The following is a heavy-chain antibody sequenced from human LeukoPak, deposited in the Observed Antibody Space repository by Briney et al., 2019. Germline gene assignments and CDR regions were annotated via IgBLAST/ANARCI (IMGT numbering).Heavy chain of an antibody. CDR2: ISYDGSNK. Sequence: PGGSLRLSCAASGFTFSNYGMHWVRQAPGKGLEWVSVISYDGSNKYYADSVKGRFTISRDNSKNTLYLQMNSLRADDTAMYYCAKNSGSTALWGQGTLVTVSS. CDR3: AKNSGSTAL. V-gene: IGHV3-30*18. J-gene: IGHJ4*02. CDR1: GFTFSNYG. D-gene: IGHD1-26*01.